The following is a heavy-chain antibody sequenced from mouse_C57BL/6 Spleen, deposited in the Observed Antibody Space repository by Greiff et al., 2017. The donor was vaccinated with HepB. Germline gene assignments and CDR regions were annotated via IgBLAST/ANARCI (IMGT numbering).Heavy chain of an antibody. J-gene: IGHJ4*01. D-gene: IGHD2-4*01. Sequence: EVKVVESGGDLVKPGGSLKLSCAASGFTFSSYGMSWVRQTPDKRLEWVATISSGGSYTYYPDSVKGRFTISRDNAKNTLYLQMSSLKSEDTAMYYCARQVRYDYDRGYAMDYWGQGTSVTVSS. CDR1: GFTFSSYG. V-gene: IGHV5-6*01. CDR2: ISSGGSYT. CDR3: ARQVRYDYDRGYAMDY.